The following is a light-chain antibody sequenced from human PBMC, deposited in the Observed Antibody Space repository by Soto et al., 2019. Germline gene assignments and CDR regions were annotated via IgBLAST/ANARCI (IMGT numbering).Light chain of an antibody. CDR2: AAS. Sequence: DIQMTQSPSSLSASVGDRVTMTCRATQDISNYLAWYQQKPGKVPNLLIYAASTLQSGVPSRFSGSGSGTDFTLTISSLQPEDVATYYCQKSNSAPPWTFGQGTKVEI. CDR1: QDISNY. V-gene: IGKV1-27*01. J-gene: IGKJ1*01. CDR3: QKSNSAPPWT.